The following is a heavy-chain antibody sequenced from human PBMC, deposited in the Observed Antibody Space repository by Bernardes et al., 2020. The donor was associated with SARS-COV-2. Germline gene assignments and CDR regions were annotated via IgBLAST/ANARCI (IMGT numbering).Heavy chain of an antibody. V-gene: IGHV4-31*03. Sequence: SETLSLTCTVSAGSISSDGHYWSWVRQHPGKGLEWIGYIYYSGSTYYNPSFKSRVTISVDTSKHQFSLNLSSATVADTAVYYCARGGHDPLGMDVWGQGTTVTVSS. CDR3: ARGGHDPLGMDV. J-gene: IGHJ6*02. D-gene: IGHD5-12*01. CDR2: IYYSGST. CDR1: AGSISSDGHY.